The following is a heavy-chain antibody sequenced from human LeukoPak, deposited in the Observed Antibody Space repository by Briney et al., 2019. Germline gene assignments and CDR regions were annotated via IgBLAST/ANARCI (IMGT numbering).Heavy chain of an antibody. Sequence: SETLSLTCTLSGGSISSSNWSWIRPPPGKGLVWIGYIYYSGSPNNDHALKRRVTISIDSSKNQFSLKLSTLTATDTAVYYCSRSLDYLGQGALGTVSS. CDR2: IYYSGSP. CDR3: SRSLDY. J-gene: IGHJ4*02. CDR1: GGSISSSN. V-gene: IGHV4-59*01.